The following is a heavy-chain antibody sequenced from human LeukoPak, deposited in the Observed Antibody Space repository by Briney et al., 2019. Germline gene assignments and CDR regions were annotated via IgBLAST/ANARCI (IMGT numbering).Heavy chain of an antibody. J-gene: IGHJ4*02. D-gene: IGHD2-15*01. CDR3: ARVGVGAALYYFDY. CDR2: IYHSGST. V-gene: IGHV4-30-2*01. CDR1: GGSISSGGYS. Sequence: SQTLSLTCAVSGGSISSGGYSWSWIRQPPGKGLEWIGYIYHSGSTYYNPSLKSRVTISVDRSKNQFSLKLSSVTAADTAVYYCARVGVGAALYYFDYWGQGTLVTVSS.